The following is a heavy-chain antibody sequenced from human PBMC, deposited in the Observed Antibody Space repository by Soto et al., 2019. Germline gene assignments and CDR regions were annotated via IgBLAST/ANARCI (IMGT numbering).Heavy chain of an antibody. CDR1: GFTFSSYA. CDR2: ISGSGVST. V-gene: IGHV3-23*01. Sequence: EVQLLESGGGLVQPGGSLRLSCVASGFTFSSYAMTWVRQAPGKGLEWVSGISGSGVSTYYAASVKGRFTISRDNSTNTLYLQMNRLRAEDTALYSGAQGSRADCHSASDYWGQGTLVTVSS. CDR3: AQGSRADCHSASDY. D-gene: IGHD2-21*02. J-gene: IGHJ4*02.